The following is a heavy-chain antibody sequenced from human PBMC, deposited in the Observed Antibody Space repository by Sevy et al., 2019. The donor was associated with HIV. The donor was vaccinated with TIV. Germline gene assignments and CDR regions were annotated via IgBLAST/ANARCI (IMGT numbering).Heavy chain of an antibody. D-gene: IGHD5-12*01. Sequence: GGSLRLSCAASGFTFSSYGMHWVRQAPGKGLEWVAVIWYDGSNKYNEDSLKGRFTISRDNSKNTLYLQMNGLRAEDTAVYYCARGYSGYDAFDYWGQGTLVTVSS. CDR3: ARGYSGYDAFDY. V-gene: IGHV3-33*01. CDR1: GFTFSSYG. CDR2: IWYDGSNK. J-gene: IGHJ4*02.